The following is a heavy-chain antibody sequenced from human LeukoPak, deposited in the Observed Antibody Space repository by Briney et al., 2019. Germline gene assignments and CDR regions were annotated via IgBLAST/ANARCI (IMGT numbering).Heavy chain of an antibody. CDR2: IYHSGST. D-gene: IGHD5-18*01. J-gene: IGHJ4*02. Sequence: SESLSLTCAVSDYSISSGYYWGWIRHPPGKGLEWIGSIYHSGSTYYNPSLKSRVTISVDTSQNQFSLKLSSVTAADTAVYYCARSKPLGYDFWGQGTLVTVSS. V-gene: IGHV4-38-2*01. CDR3: ARSKPLGYDF. CDR1: DYSISSGYY.